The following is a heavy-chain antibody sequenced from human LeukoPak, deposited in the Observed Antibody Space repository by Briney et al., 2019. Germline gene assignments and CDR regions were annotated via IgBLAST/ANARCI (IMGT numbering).Heavy chain of an antibody. CDR1: GFTFSSYA. Sequence: QPGGSLRLSCAASGFTFSSYAMHWVRQAPGKGLEWVAVISYDGSNKYYADSVKGRFTISRDNSKNTLHLQVNSLRAEDTAVYYCAKDSSYSSLEWSYYYMDVWGKGTTVTVSS. V-gene: IGHV3-30-3*01. CDR3: AKDSSYSSLEWSYYYMDV. D-gene: IGHD3-3*01. CDR2: ISYDGSNK. J-gene: IGHJ6*03.